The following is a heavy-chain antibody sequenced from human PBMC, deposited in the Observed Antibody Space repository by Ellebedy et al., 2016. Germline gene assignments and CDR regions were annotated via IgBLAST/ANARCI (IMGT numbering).Heavy chain of an antibody. CDR2: ITDGGATT. CDR3: TKVSGSVANLFDF. CDR1: GFTFSIAG. J-gene: IGHJ4*02. V-gene: IGHV3-23*01. Sequence: GGSLRLXXAASGFTFSIAGMTWVRQAPDKGLEWVSTITDGGATTYYADSVKGRFTISRDNSKNTLYLQMKSLRAEDTAVYYCTKVSGSVANLFDFWGQGTLVTVSS.